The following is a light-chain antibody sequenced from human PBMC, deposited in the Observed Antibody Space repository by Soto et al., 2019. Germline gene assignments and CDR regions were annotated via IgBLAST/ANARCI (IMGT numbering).Light chain of an antibody. CDR2: EAS. V-gene: IGKV3-11*01. CDR3: QQHANWPLT. Sequence: EIVLTQSPATLSLSPGERATLSCRASHSVGNNLAWYQQKPGQAPGLLIYEASTRATGIPARFSGSGSGTDFTLTISSLEPEDFAVYYCQQHANWPLTFGGGTKVDIK. CDR1: HSVGNN. J-gene: IGKJ4*01.